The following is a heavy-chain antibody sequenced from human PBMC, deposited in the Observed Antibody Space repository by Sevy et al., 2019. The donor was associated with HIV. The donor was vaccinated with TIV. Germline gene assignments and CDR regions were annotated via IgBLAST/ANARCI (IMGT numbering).Heavy chain of an antibody. D-gene: IGHD1-26*01. J-gene: IGHJ4*02. V-gene: IGHV3-7*01. CDR1: GFTFSSYW. CDR2: IKQDGSEK. Sequence: GGSLRLSCAASGFTFSSYWMSWVRQAPGKGLEWVANIKQDGSEKYYVHSVKGRFTISRDNAKNSLYLQMNSLRAEDTAVYYCARETRMKWELLCCFDYWGQGTLVTV. CDR3: ARETRMKWELLCCFDY.